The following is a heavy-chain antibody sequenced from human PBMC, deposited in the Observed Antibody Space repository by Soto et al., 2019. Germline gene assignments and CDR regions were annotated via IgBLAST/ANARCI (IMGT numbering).Heavy chain of an antibody. CDR2: IGGSGGST. J-gene: IGHJ4*02. CDR1: GFTFSSYA. CDR3: ARRGSGSYYDY. V-gene: IGHV3-23*01. D-gene: IGHD1-26*01. Sequence: EVQLLESGGGLVQPGGSLRLSCAASGFTFSSYAMRWVRQAPVKGLEWVWAIGGSGGSTYYADSVKGRFTISRDNSKNTLYLQMNSLRAEDTAVYYCARRGSGSYYDYWGQGTLVTVSS.